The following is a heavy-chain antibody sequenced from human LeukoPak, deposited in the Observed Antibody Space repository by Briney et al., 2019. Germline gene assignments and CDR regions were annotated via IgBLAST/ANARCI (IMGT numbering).Heavy chain of an antibody. CDR3: AKVSRAPPTRPYYFDY. D-gene: IGHD4-11*01. J-gene: IGHJ4*01. CDR1: GLTFSNYA. V-gene: IGHV3-23*01. CDR2: ISGSGNNT. Sequence: SVPLSCAASGLTFSNYAMSWVRQAPGKGLEWVSVISGSGNNTYYGDSVKDRFNISRDNSKNTLYVQMNSLRAEDRAVYYCAKVSRAPPTRPYYFDYWG.